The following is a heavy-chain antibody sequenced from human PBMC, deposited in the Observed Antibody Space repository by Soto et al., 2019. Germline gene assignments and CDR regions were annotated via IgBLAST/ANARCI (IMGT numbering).Heavy chain of an antibody. J-gene: IGHJ5*02. V-gene: IGHV3-23*01. CDR2: ISGSGGST. CDR1: GFTFSSYA. Sequence: PGGSLRLSCAASGFTFSSYAMSWVRQAPGKGLEWVSAISGSGGSTYYADSVKGRFTISRDNSKNTLYLQMNSLRAEDTAVYYCAKDLPGYSRGWPNWFDPWGQGTLVTVSS. D-gene: IGHD6-19*01. CDR3: AKDLPGYSRGWPNWFDP.